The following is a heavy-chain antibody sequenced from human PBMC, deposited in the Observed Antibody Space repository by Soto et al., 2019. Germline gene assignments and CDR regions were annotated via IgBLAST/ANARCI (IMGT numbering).Heavy chain of an antibody. D-gene: IGHD3-10*01. CDR3: ARGVRGRKIFDY. V-gene: IGHV4-30-2*06. CDR1: GGSITNGSYS. J-gene: IGHJ4*02. Sequence: SETLSLTCAVSGGSITNGSYSWSWIRQSPEKGLEWIGYIYHSGSTDYNPSLKSRVTISVDRSKNQFSLKLSSVTAADTAVYSCARGVRGRKIFDYWGQGALVTVSS. CDR2: IYHSGST.